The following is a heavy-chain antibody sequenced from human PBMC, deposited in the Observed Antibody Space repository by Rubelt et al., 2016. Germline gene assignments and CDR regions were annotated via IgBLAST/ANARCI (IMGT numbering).Heavy chain of an antibody. CDR3: ARARGLTYYYDSSGYYGDY. J-gene: IGHJ4*02. CDR1: GGSFSGYY. CDR2: INHSGST. Sequence: QVQLQESGPGLVKPSQTLSLTCAVYGGSFSGYYWSWIRQPPGKVLEWIGEINHSGSTNYNPSRMRSVTISDETSNKQSCRKRRFVTAAETAVYYCARARGLTYYYDSSGYYGDYWGQGTLVTVSS. V-gene: IGHV4-34*09. D-gene: IGHD3-22*01.